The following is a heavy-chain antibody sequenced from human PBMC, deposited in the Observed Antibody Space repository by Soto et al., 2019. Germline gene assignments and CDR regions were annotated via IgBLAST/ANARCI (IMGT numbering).Heavy chain of an antibody. CDR2: ISAYNGNT. V-gene: IGHV1-18*01. CDR1: GYTFTSYG. D-gene: IGHD3-10*01. J-gene: IGHJ5*02. Sequence: QVQLVQSGAEVKKPGASVKVSCKASGYTFTSYGISWVRQAPGQGLEWMGWISAYNGNTNYAQKLQGRVTMTTDTSTTKGSMELRSRRSDDTVVYYCARDPLYGSGSGFDPWGQGTLVPVSS. CDR3: ARDPLYGSGSGFDP.